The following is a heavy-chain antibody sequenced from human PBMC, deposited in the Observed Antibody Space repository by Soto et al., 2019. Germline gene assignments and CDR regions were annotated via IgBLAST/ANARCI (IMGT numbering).Heavy chain of an antibody. CDR1: GYDFTRYV. V-gene: IGHV1-46*01. D-gene: IGHD3-10*01. J-gene: IGHJ4*02. Sequence: SLKVSCKTSGYDFTRYVIHWVRQAPGQGLEWMVKVNPTGGSPTFGQKFQGRLTMTTDTSTTTAYMELTNLRSDDTAVYYCARDLVGELPNWDQGTQVTVSP. CDR3: ARDLVGELPN. CDR2: VNPTGGSP.